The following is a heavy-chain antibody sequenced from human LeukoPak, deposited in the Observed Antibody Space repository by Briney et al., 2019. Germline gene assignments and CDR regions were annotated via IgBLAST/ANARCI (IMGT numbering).Heavy chain of an antibody. V-gene: IGHV3-23*01. CDR3: ARNVYYDSSGFYRGGFDL. D-gene: IGHD3-22*01. Sequence: GGSLRLSCAASGFTFSSYAMSWVRQAPGKGLEWVSAISGSGGSTYYADSVKGRFTISRDNAKNSVYLQMNSLRAEDTAVYYCARNVYYDSSGFYRGGFDLWGRGTLVTVSS. J-gene: IGHJ2*01. CDR2: ISGSGGST. CDR1: GFTFSSYA.